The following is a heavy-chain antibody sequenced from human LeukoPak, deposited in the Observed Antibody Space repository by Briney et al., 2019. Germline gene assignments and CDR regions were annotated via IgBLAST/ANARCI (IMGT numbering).Heavy chain of an antibody. Sequence: GASVKVSCKASGGTFSSYAISWVRQAPGQGLEWMGGIIPIFGTANYAQKLQGRVTMTTDTSTSTAYMELRSLRSDDTAVYYCARPQSGSYYVYFDYWGQGTLVTVSS. CDR2: IIPIFGTA. J-gene: IGHJ4*02. V-gene: IGHV1-69*05. D-gene: IGHD1-26*01. CDR3: ARPQSGSYYVYFDY. CDR1: GGTFSSYA.